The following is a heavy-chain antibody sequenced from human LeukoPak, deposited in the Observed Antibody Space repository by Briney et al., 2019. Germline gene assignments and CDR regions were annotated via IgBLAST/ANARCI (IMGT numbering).Heavy chain of an antibody. D-gene: IGHD5-18*01. CDR2: ISSSGSTV. V-gene: IGHV3-48*03. CDR3: ARERLVTDHDY. J-gene: IGHJ4*02. Sequence: GGSLRLSCAASGFTFSSYEMNWVRQAPGKGLEWVSYISSSGSTVYYADSVKGRFTISRDNAKNSLYLQMNSLRVEDTAVYYCARERLVTDHDYWGQGTLVTVSS. CDR1: GFTFSSYE.